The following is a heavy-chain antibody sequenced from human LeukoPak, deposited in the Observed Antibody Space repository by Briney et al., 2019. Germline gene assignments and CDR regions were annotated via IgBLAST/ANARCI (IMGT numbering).Heavy chain of an antibody. CDR2: IIPILGIA. CDR1: GGTFSSYT. J-gene: IGHJ6*03. V-gene: IGHV1-69*02. D-gene: IGHD2-2*01. Sequence: ASVKVSCKASGGTFSSYTISWVRQAPGQGLEWMGRIIPILGIANYAQKFQGRVTITADESTSTAYMELSSLRSEDTAVYYCARVVVPAAILGLDMASWRENYYYYMDVWGKGTTVTVSS. CDR3: ARVVVPAAILGLDMASWRENYYYYMDV.